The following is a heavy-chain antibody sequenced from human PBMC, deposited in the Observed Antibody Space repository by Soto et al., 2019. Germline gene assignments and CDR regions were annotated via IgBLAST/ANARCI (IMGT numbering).Heavy chain of an antibody. D-gene: IGHD4-17*01. V-gene: IGHV4-31*03. Sequence: QLPLQEPGPGLVKPFQTLSLTCSVSGGSITSGGYYWSWIRQVPGKGLEWIGNIYYTGTTYYNAAVKSRLTVSVDTSKSQFSLNLSSVTAADTAVYFCARATTTVTTFDSWGQGTQGTVSS. CDR2: IYYTGTT. CDR3: ARATTTVTTFDS. J-gene: IGHJ4*02. CDR1: GGSITSGGYY.